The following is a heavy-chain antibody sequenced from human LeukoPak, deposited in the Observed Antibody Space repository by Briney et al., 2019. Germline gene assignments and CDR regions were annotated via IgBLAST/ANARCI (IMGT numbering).Heavy chain of an antibody. D-gene: IGHD2-21*01. Sequence: GGSLRLSCAASGFTLSTYAMSWVRQTPGKGLEWVAATSSSDSGTYHADSVRGRFTISRDNSKNTLYLQMNSLRAEDAAVYFCAKAPVTSCRGAYCYPFDSWGQGTLVTVSS. CDR2: TSSSDSGT. CDR3: AKAPVTSCRGAYCYPFDS. V-gene: IGHV3-23*01. CDR1: GFTLSTYA. J-gene: IGHJ4*02.